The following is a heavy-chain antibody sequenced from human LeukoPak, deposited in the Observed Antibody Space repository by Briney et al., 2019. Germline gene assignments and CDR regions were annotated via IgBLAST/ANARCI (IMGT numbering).Heavy chain of an antibody. CDR2: ICSGGST. Sequence: GGSLRLSCAASGFTVSSNFMSWVRQAPGKGLEWVSVICSGGSTYYVDSVKGRFTISRDNSKNTLYLQMNSLRVEDTAVYYCARGGYSYGRPFDHWGQGTLVTVSS. V-gene: IGHV3-53*01. D-gene: IGHD5-18*01. J-gene: IGHJ4*02. CDR3: ARGGYSYGRPFDH. CDR1: GFTVSSNF.